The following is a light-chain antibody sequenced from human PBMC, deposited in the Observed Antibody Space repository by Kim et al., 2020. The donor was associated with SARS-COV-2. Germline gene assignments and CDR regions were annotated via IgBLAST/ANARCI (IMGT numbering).Light chain of an antibody. CDR1: SSDVGGYNY. J-gene: IGLJ2*01. Sequence: SITISCTGTSSDVGGYNYVSWYQQHPGKAPKLMIYDVSNRPSGVSNRFSGSKSGNTASLTISGLQAEDEADHYCSSYTSSSTLEGVFGGGTQLTVL. V-gene: IGLV2-14*03. CDR2: DVS. CDR3: SSYTSSSTLEGV.